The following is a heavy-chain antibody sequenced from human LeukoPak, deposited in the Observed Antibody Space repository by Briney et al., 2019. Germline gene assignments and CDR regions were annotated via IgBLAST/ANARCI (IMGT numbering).Heavy chain of an antibody. Sequence: PGGSLRLSXAASGFTFDDYAMHWVCQAPGKGLEWVSLISGDGGSTYYADSVKGRFTISRDNSKNSLYLQLNSLRTEDTALYFWGKGGGLTSLYYYYYYMDVWGKGTTVTVSS. D-gene: IGHD3-16*01. CDR3: GKGGGLTSLYYYYYYMDV. J-gene: IGHJ6*03. V-gene: IGHV3-43*02. CDR2: ISGDGGST. CDR1: GFTFDDYA.